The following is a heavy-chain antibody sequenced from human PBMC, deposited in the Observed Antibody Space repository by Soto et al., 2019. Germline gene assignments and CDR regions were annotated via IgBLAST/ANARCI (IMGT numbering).Heavy chain of an antibody. D-gene: IGHD3-10*01. CDR2: IYYSGST. CDR3: ARHAPYYGSGPLDY. Sequence: SETLSLTCTVSGGSISSSSYYWGWIRQPPGKGLEWIGSIYYSGSTYYNPSLKSRVTISVDTSKNQFSLKLSSVTAADTAVYYCARHAPYYGSGPLDYWGQGTLVTVSS. CDR1: GGSISSSSYY. V-gene: IGHV4-39*01. J-gene: IGHJ4*02.